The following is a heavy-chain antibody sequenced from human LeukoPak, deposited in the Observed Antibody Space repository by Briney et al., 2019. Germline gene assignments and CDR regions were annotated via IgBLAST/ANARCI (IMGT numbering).Heavy chain of an antibody. CDR1: GFTFSSYS. D-gene: IGHD3-10*01. V-gene: IGHV3-21*04. CDR2: ISPRSSYI. J-gene: IGHJ4*02. Sequence: GGSLRLSCAASGFTFSSYSMSWVRQAPGKGLEWVSSISPRSSYIYYADSVKGRFTISRDNSKNTLYLQMNSLRAEDTAVYYCAKGNDYYGSGSFDYWGQGTLVTVSS. CDR3: AKGNDYYGSGSFDY.